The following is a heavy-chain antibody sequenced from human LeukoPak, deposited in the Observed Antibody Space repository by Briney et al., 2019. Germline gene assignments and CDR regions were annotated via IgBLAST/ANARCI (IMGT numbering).Heavy chain of an antibody. J-gene: IGHJ4*02. CDR1: GFTFSSYG. CDR2: TWDDGSKK. V-gene: IGHV3-33*01. D-gene: IGHD3-10*01. Sequence: GGSLRLSCAASGFTFSSYGMHWVRQAPGKGLEWVAVTWDDGSKKYYADSVKGRFTISRDNSKNTLYLQMNSLRAEDTAVYYCARGSGNYYNYFDYWGQGTLVTVSS. CDR3: ARGSGNYYNYFDY.